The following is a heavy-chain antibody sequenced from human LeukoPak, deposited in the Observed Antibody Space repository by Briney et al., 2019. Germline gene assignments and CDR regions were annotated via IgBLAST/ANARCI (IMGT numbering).Heavy chain of an antibody. J-gene: IGHJ4*02. Sequence: SETLSLTCTVSGGSISSYYWSWIRQPPGKGLEWIGYIYYSGSTNYNSSLKSRVTISVDTSKNQVSLKLSSVTAADTAVYFCARQPPDTASFDYWGQGTLVTVSS. V-gene: IGHV4-59*01. CDR2: IYYSGST. D-gene: IGHD3-22*01. CDR1: GGSISSYY. CDR3: ARQPPDTASFDY.